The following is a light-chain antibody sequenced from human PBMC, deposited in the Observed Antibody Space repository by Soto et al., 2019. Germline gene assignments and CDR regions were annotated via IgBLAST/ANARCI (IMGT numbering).Light chain of an antibody. CDR3: CSYAGSSTPLV. CDR2: EVS. Sequence: QSVLTQPASVSGSPGQSITISCTGTSSDVGSYNLVSWYQQHPGKAPKLMIYEVSKRPSGVSNRFSGSKSGNTASLTISGLQAEDEADYYCCSYAGSSTPLVFGTGPKVT. V-gene: IGLV2-23*02. J-gene: IGLJ1*01. CDR1: SSDVGSYNL.